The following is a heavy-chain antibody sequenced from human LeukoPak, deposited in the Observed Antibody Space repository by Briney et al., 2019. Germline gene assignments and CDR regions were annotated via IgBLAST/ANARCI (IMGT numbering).Heavy chain of an antibody. CDR2: VYSSGAT. V-gene: IGHV4-4*07. CDR3: ARDHYGSGSYKAYFDY. J-gene: IGHJ4*01. Sequence: SETLSLTCTVSDASVTTYSWSWLRQPARKGVEWIGRVYSSGATKYNPSLKSRATISADTSKNQFSLKLPSVTAADTAVYYCARDHYGSGSYKAYFDYWGHGIQVTVSS. D-gene: IGHD3-10*01. CDR1: DASVTTYS.